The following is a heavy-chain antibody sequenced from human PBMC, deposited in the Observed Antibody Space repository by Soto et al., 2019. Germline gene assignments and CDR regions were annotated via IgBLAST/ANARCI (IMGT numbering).Heavy chain of an antibody. CDR2: ISAYNGNT. CDR3: ARVTSERGDSGYDPRSYFDY. J-gene: IGHJ4*02. V-gene: IGHV1-18*01. CDR1: GYTFTSYG. Sequence: QVQLVQSGAEVKKPGASVKVSCKASGYTFTSYGISWVRQAPGQGLEWMGWISAYNGNTNYAQKLQGRVTMTTDTATSTAYMELRSRLSDDTAVYYCARVTSERGDSGYDPRSYFDYWGQGSLVVVSS. D-gene: IGHD5-12*01.